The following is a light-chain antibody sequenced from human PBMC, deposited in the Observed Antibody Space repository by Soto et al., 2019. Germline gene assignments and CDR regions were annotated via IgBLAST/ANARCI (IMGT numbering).Light chain of an antibody. Sequence: EIVMTQSPASLSVPPGERATLSCRASQYITIYLAWYQQKPGQAPRLLIYDASNRATGIPARFSGSGSGTDFTLTISSLEPDDFAVYYCQQRADWPITFGQGTRLEIK. CDR3: QQRADWPIT. J-gene: IGKJ5*01. CDR1: QYITIY. CDR2: DAS. V-gene: IGKV3-11*01.